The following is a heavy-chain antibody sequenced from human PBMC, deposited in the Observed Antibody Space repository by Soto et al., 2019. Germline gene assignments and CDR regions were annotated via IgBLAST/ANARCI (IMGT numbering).Heavy chain of an antibody. J-gene: IGHJ6*02. V-gene: IGHV5-10-1*01. CDR2: IDPSDSYT. CDR1: GYSFTSYW. CDR3: ARQTATVSWDYYYGMDV. Sequence: LGESLKISCKGSGYSFTSYWISWVRQMPGKGLEWMGRIDPSDSYTNYSPSFQGHVTISADKSISTAYLQWSSLKASDTAMYYCARQTATVSWDYYYGMDVWGQGTTVTVSS. D-gene: IGHD4-17*01.